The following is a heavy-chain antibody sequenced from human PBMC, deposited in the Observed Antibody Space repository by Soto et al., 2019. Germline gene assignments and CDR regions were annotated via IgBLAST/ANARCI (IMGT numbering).Heavy chain of an antibody. J-gene: IGHJ4*02. CDR3: ARDLAYCGGDCYPIDY. CDR1: GYTFTSNG. V-gene: IGHV1-18*01. Sequence: QVQLVQSGAEVKKPGASVKVSCMASGYTFTSNGISWVRQAPGQGLEWMGWISAYNGNTNYAQKLQGRVTMTTDTSTSTAYMELRSLRSDDTAVYYCARDLAYCGGDCYPIDYWGQGTLVTVSS. D-gene: IGHD2-21*02. CDR2: ISAYNGNT.